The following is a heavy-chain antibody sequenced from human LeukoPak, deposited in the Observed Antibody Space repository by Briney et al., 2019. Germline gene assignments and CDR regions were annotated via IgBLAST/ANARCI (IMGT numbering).Heavy chain of an antibody. Sequence: GGSLRLSCAASGFTFSSYGMHWVRQAPGKGLEWVAGIWYDGSNKYYADSVKGRFTISRDNSKNTLYLQMNSLRAEDTAVYYCARDPSSWAANWFDPWGQGTLVTVSS. CDR2: IWYDGSNK. CDR1: GFTFSSYG. J-gene: IGHJ5*02. V-gene: IGHV3-33*01. D-gene: IGHD6-13*01. CDR3: ARDPSSWAANWFDP.